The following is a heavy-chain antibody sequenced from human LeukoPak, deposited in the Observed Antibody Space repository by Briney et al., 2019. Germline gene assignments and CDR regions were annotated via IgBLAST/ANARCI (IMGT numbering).Heavy chain of an antibody. CDR3: ANKRIGSNPFDD. CDR2: IGGSGTI. D-gene: IGHD2-2*03. J-gene: IGHJ4*02. CDR1: GFTFSTYA. Sequence: GGSLRLSCAASGFTFSTYAMSWVRQAPGKGLEWVSVIGGSGTIYYADSVKGRFTISRDNPKSTLYLQMNSLRAEDTAVYFCANKRIGSNPFDDWGQGTLVTVSS. V-gene: IGHV3-23*01.